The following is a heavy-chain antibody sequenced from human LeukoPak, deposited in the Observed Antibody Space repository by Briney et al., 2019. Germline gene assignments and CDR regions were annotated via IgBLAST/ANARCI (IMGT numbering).Heavy chain of an antibody. CDR2: INHSGST. Sequence: SETLSLTCAVYGGSFSGYYWSWIRQPPGKGLEWIGEINHSGSTNYNPSLKSRVTISVDTSKNQFSLKLSSVTAADTAVYYCARGTFTYPSSWFTFERPDNYYYYYMDVWGIGTTVTVSS. D-gene: IGHD6-13*01. CDR3: ARGTFTYPSSWFTFERPDNYYYYYMDV. CDR1: GGSFSGYY. V-gene: IGHV4-34*01. J-gene: IGHJ6*03.